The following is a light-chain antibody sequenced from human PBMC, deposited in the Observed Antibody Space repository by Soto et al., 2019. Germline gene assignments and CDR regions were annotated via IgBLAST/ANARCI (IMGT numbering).Light chain of an antibody. CDR2: AAS. J-gene: IGKJ4*01. V-gene: IGKV1D-12*01. Sequence: DIQMTQSPSSVSASVGDRVTITCRASQGIRSWLAWYQQRPGKAPKLLISAASSLQSAVPSRFSGRGSGTDFPLTISSLQPDDFATYYCQQSDTFPATFRGGAKVEIK. CDR1: QGIRSW. CDR3: QQSDTFPAT.